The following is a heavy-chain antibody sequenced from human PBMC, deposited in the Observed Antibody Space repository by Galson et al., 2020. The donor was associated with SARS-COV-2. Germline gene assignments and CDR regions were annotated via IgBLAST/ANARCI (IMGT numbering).Heavy chain of an antibody. CDR3: ARPYSGSYYGWFDP. CDR1: GFTFSSYA. CDR2: ISYDGSNK. J-gene: IGHJ5*02. V-gene: IGHV3-30*01. D-gene: IGHD1-26*01. Sequence: GGSLRLSCAASGFTFSSYAMHWVRQAPGKGLEWVAVISYDGSNKYYADSVKGRFTISRDNSKNTLYLQMNSLRAEDTAVYYCARPYSGSYYGWFDPWGQGTLGTVSS.